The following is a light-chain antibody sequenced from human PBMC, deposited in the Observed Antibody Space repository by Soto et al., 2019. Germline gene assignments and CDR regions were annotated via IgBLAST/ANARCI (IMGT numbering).Light chain of an antibody. CDR2: GAS. V-gene: IGKV3-15*01. CDR3: QQYGSSPRT. Sequence: EIVMTQSPVTLSVSPGERATLSCRASQSVSSNLAWYQQKPGQAPRLLIYGASSRATGFPARFSGSGSGTEFTLTISRLEPEDFAVYYCQQYGSSPRTFGQGTKVEIK. CDR1: QSVSSN. J-gene: IGKJ1*01.